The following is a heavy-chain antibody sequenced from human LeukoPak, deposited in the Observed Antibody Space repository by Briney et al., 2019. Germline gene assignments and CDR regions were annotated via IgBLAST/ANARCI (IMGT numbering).Heavy chain of an antibody. CDR1: GFTVSGTH. Sequence: PGGSLRLSCAASGFTVSGTHMSWVRQAPGKGLEWVSAMYTGGTTYYADSVKGRFTISRDNSRNTLFLHMSSLRADATAVYYCAKDEATSGGGLASWGQGTLVTVSS. CDR2: MYTGGTT. D-gene: IGHD3-16*01. V-gene: IGHV3-53*01. J-gene: IGHJ4*02. CDR3: AKDEATSGGGLAS.